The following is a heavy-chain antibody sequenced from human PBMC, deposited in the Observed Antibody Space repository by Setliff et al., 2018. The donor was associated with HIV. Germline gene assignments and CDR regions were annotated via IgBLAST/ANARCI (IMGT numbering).Heavy chain of an antibody. V-gene: IGHV4-59*11. CDR3: ARPTTGVGGGAAFDI. CDR2: IYYSVST. CDR1: GGSMNSHY. D-gene: IGHD2-8*01. Sequence: SETLSLTCTVSGGSMNSHYWSWIRQSPGRGLEWIGYIYYSVSTKYNPSLKSRVSMSIDTSKNQFSLKMSSVTAADTAVYFCARPTTGVGGGAAFDIWGQGTMVTVSS. J-gene: IGHJ3*02.